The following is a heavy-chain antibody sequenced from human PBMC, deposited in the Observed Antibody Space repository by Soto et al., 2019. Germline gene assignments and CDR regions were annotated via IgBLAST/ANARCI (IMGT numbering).Heavy chain of an antibody. D-gene: IGHD2-15*01. CDR2: IYYSGNT. Sequence: SETLSLTCTVSGGSISGYYWSWIRQPPGKGLEWIGYIYYSGNTNFNPSLKGRVTMSVDTSKNHFSLKLSSVTAADSAVYFCAKYRRTDAEGYTFDYWGQGALVTVSS. CDR1: GGSISGYY. V-gene: IGHV4-59*01. CDR3: AKYRRTDAEGYTFDY. J-gene: IGHJ4*02.